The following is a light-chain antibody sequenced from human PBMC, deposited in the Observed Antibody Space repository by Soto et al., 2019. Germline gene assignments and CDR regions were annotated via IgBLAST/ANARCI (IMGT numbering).Light chain of an antibody. CDR2: TNH. Sequence: QSVLTQPRSVSGTPGQKVSISCSGSASNLGGNPVNWYQHLPGAAPTLLIYTNHQRPSGVTDRLSGSKSGTSASLAISGLRYEDEDDFYCAAWDASLNAVVFGGGTKVTVL. CDR3: AAWDASLNAVV. CDR1: ASNLGGNP. J-gene: IGLJ2*01. V-gene: IGLV1-44*01.